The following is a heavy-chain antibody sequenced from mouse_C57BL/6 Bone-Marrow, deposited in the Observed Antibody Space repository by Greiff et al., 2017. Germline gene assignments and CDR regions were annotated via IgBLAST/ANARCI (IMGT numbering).Heavy chain of an antibody. V-gene: IGHV1-54*01. J-gene: IGHJ2*01. CDR1: GYAFTNYL. D-gene: IGHD1-1*02. CDR3: ARGPDYGLDY. CDR2: INPGSGGT. Sequence: LVESGAELVRPGTSVKVSCKASGYAFTNYLIEWVKQRPGQGLEWIGVINPGSGGTNYNEKFKGKATLTADKSSSTAYMQLSSLTSEDSAVYFCARGPDYGLDYWGQGTTLTVSS.